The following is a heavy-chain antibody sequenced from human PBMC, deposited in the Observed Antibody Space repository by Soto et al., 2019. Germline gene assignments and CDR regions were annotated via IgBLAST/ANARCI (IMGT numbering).Heavy chain of an antibody. J-gene: IGHJ4*02. Sequence: SETLSLTCSVSGGSISGDYYWSWIRQSPEKGLEWIGYIYYSGSSYYNPSLKSRVTISVDRSKNQFSLKLSSVTAADTAVYYCARGSYDSSGYYDYWGQGTLVTVSS. D-gene: IGHD3-22*01. V-gene: IGHV4-30-4*08. CDR2: IYYSGSS. CDR3: ARGSYDSSGYYDY. CDR1: GGSISGDYY.